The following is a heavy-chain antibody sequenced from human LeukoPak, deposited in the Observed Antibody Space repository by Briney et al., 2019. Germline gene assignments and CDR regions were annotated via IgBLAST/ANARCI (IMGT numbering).Heavy chain of an antibody. J-gene: IGHJ4*02. V-gene: IGHV4-61*02. CDR2: IYNSGST. Sequence: SETLSLTCTVSGGSISSGTYYWSWIRQPAGKGLEWIGRIYNSGSTSYNPSLKSRVTISIDTSKNQFSLKLSSATAADTAVYYCARGRDDDVWGSYPTCFDYWGQGTLVTVSS. D-gene: IGHD3-16*02. CDR3: ARGRDDDVWGSYPTCFDY. CDR1: GGSISSGTYY.